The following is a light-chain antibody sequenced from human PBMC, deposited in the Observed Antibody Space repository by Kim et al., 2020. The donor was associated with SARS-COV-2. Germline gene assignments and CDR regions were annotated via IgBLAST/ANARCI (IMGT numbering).Light chain of an antibody. V-gene: IGLV2-18*02. Sequence: GLSITISCTGTSSDVGSYTRVYWDQQPTGTAPKLIIYEVSHRPSGVPDRFSGSKSGNTASLTISGLQAEGEADYYCSSYTSSSTWVFGGGTQLTVL. J-gene: IGLJ3*02. CDR2: EVS. CDR1: SSDVGSYTR. CDR3: SSYTSSSTWV.